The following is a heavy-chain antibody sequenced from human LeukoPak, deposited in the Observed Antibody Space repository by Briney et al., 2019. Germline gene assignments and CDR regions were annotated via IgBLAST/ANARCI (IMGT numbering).Heavy chain of an antibody. Sequence: GGSLRLSCAASGFTFSNYGMHWVRQAPGKGLDWVAVIWYDGSNKYYGDSVKGRFTISRDNSKNTLYLQMNSLRADDTAVYYCARALCSGGTCYLDYWGQGTLVTVSS. CDR1: GFTFSNYG. V-gene: IGHV3-33*01. J-gene: IGHJ4*02. CDR3: ARALCSGGTCYLDY. CDR2: IWYDGSNK. D-gene: IGHD2-15*01.